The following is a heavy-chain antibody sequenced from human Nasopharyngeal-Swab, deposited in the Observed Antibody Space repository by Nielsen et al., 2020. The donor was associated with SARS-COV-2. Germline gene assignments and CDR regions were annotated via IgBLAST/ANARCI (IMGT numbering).Heavy chain of an antibody. V-gene: IGHV7-4-1*02. D-gene: IGHD7-27*01. J-gene: IGHJ6*03. Sequence: WVRKAHGQGLEWMGWINTNTGNPTYAQGFTGRLVFSLDPSVSTAYLQISSLKAEDTAVYYCASPVLNWGYTSYYYMDVWGKGTTVTVSS. CDR3: ASPVLNWGYTSYYYMDV. CDR2: INTNTGNP.